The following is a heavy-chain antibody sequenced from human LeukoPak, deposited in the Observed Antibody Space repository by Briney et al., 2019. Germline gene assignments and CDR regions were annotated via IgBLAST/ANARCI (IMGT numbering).Heavy chain of an antibody. D-gene: IGHD1-7*01. CDR2: IYTSGST. J-gene: IGHJ6*03. Sequence: SETLSLTYTVSGGSISSYYWSWIRQPPGKGLEWIGYIYTSGSTNYNPSLKSRVTISVDTSKNQFSLKLSSVTAADTAVYYCARSNWNYVDYYYMDVWGKGTTVTVSS. CDR1: GGSISSYY. V-gene: IGHV4-4*09. CDR3: ARSNWNYVDYYYMDV.